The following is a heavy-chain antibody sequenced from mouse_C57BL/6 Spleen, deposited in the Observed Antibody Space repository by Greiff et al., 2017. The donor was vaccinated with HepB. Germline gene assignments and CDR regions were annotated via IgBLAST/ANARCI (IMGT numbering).Heavy chain of an antibody. CDR2: IDPSDSYT. V-gene: IGHV1-59*01. J-gene: IGHJ2*01. CDR3: ARCNYVDY. Sequence: QVHLQQPGAELVRPGPSVKLSCKASGYTFTSYWMHWVKQRPGQGLEWIGVIDPSDSYTNYNQKFKGKATLTVDTSSSTAYMPLSSLTSADSAVYYCARCNYVDYWGQGTTLTVSS. CDR1: GYTFTSYW.